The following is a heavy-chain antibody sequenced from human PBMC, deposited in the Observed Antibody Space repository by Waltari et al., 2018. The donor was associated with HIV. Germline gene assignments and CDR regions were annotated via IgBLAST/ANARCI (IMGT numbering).Heavy chain of an antibody. CDR1: GFIVSDNY. J-gene: IGHJ6*02. V-gene: IGHV3-53*01. CDR2: LYSNGNT. CDR3: ARMQRFYGSEQSRYFYFGMDV. Sequence: EVQLVESGGNLTRPGGSLRLSCVGSGFIVSDNYMSWVRQAPGKGPGWGSFLYSNGNTLYGGSVKGRFTIFRDNSKNTLYLQMNTLRVDDTAVYYCARMQRFYGSEQSRYFYFGMDVWGQGTTVTVSS. D-gene: IGHD3-16*02.